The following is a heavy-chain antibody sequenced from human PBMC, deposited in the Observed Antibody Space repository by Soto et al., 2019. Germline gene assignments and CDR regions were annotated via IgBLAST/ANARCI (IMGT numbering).Heavy chain of an antibody. CDR3: ARVPNFDWLNWFDP. CDR1: GGTFSSYA. V-gene: IGHV1-69*13. D-gene: IGHD3-9*01. CDR2: IIPIFGTA. J-gene: IGHJ5*02. Sequence: ASVKVSCKASGGTFSSYAISWVRQAPGQGLEWMGGIIPIFGTANYAQKFQGRVTITADESTSTAYMELSSLRSEDTAVYYCARVPNFDWLNWFDPWGQGTLVTVSS.